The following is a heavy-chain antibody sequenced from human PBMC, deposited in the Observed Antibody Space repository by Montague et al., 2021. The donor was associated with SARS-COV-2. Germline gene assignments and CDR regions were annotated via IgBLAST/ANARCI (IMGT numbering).Heavy chain of an antibody. D-gene: IGHD3-10*01. V-gene: IGHV4-39*07. J-gene: IGHJ3*02. CDR3: AKDGEALAWGTFDI. CDR2: VDYSGLT. Sequence: SETLSLTCTVSRDSIGSHNYFWAWIRQPPGKGLEWIGSVDYSGLTFYNPSLECRVTISVDTSKKQFSLKVNSVTAADTAVYYCAKDGEALAWGTFDIWGQGTMVTVSS. CDR1: RDSIGSHNYF.